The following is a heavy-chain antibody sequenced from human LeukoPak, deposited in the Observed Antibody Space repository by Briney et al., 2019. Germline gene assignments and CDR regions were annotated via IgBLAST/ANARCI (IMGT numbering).Heavy chain of an antibody. D-gene: IGHD3-10*01. V-gene: IGHV4-34*01. CDR2: INHSGST. J-gene: IGHJ5*02. CDR1: GGSFSGYY. Sequence: PSETLSLTCAVYGGSFSGYYWSWIRQPPGKGLEWIGEINHSGSTNYNPSLKSRVTISADTSKNQFSLKLSSVTAADTAVYYCARGNRHYGSGSYYNHNWFDPWGQGTLVTVSS. CDR3: ARGNRHYGSGSYYNHNWFDP.